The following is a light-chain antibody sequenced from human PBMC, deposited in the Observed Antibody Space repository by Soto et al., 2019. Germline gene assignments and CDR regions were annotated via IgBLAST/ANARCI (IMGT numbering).Light chain of an antibody. Sequence: EIVLTQSPGTLSLSPGERATLSCRASQSVSSNYLAWYQQRPGQAPRLLIYGASSRATGIPDRFSGSGSGTDFTLTISRLEPEDCAVYYCQQYSRSPPTFGQGTKGEIK. CDR1: QSVSSNY. CDR3: QQYSRSPPT. J-gene: IGKJ1*01. V-gene: IGKV3-20*01. CDR2: GAS.